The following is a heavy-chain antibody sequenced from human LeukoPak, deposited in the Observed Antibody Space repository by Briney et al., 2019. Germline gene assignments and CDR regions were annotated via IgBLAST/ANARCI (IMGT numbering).Heavy chain of an antibody. CDR2: IYTSGST. CDR3: ARGRMVRGPYYDY. CDR1: GGSISSGDYY. V-gene: IGHV4-61*02. Sequence: SETLSLTCTVSGGSISSGDYYWSWIRQPAGKGLEWIGRIYTSGSTGYNPSLKSRVTISVDTSKNQFSLKLSSVTAADTAVYYCARGRMVRGPYYDYWGQGTLVTVSS. D-gene: IGHD3-10*01. J-gene: IGHJ4*02.